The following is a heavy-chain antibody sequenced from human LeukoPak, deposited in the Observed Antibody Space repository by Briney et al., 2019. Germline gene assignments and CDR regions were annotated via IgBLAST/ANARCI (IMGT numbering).Heavy chain of an antibody. CDR3: ARDDSSSPYYFDY. J-gene: IGHJ4*02. V-gene: IGHV4-59*12. CDR2: IYYSGST. Sequence: PETLSLTCTVSGGSISSYYWSWIRQPPGKGLEWIGYIYYSGSTNYSPSLKSRVTISVDTSKNQFSLKLSSVTAADTAVYYCARDDSSSPYYFDYWGQGTLVTVSS. D-gene: IGHD6-13*01. CDR1: GGSISSYY.